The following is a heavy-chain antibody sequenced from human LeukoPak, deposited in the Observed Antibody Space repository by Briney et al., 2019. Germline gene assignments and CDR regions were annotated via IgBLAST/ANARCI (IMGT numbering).Heavy chain of an antibody. CDR2: ISISSSYI. D-gene: IGHD6-6*01. CDR3: ARENIRIAAQDY. J-gene: IGHJ4*02. CDR1: GFTFSSYT. V-gene: IGHV3-21*01. Sequence: PGGSLRLSCAASGFTFSSYTMNWVRQAPGKGLEWVSSISISSSYIYYVDSLKGRFTISRDNAKNSLYLQMNSLRAEDTAVYYCARENIRIAAQDYWGQGTLVTVSS.